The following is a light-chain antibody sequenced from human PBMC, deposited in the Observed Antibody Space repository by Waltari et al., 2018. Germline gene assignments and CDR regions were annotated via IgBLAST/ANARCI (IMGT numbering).Light chain of an antibody. J-gene: IGLJ2*01. V-gene: IGLV1-44*01. CDR3: STWDDRLTGVV. CDR2: SNN. Sequence: QSVLAQPPSASGTPGQRITISCSGGNSNSGSNTVNWYQQFPGTAPRLLIYSNNQRPSGVPDRFSASKSGSSAALAIYGLHSEDEADYYCSTWDDRLTGVVFGGGTKVTVL. CDR1: NSNSGSNT.